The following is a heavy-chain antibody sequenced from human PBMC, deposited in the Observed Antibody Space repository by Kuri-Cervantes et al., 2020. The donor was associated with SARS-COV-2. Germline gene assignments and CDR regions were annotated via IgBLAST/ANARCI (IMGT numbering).Heavy chain of an antibody. J-gene: IGHJ1*01. Sequence: ASVKVSCKASGYTFTSYAMNWVRQAPGQGLEWMGWINTNTGNPTYAQGFTGRFVFSLDTSVSTAYLQISNLKAEDTAVYYCARRDSSGYHTNYFQHWGQGTLVTVSS. CDR1: GYTFTSYA. CDR2: INTNTGNP. V-gene: IGHV7-4-1*02. CDR3: ARRDSSGYHTNYFQH. D-gene: IGHD3-22*01.